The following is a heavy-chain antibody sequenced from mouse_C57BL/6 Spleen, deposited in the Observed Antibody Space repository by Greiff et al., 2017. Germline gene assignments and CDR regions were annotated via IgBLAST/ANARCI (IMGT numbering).Heavy chain of an antibody. CDR3: ASPYGNYVDWYFDV. CDR2: IYPGDGDT. J-gene: IGHJ1*03. CDR1: GYAFSSSW. Sequence: QVQLQQSGPELVKPGASVKISCKASGYAFSSSWMNWVKQRPGKGLEWIGRIYPGDGDTNYNGKFKGKATLTADKSSSTAYMQLSSLTSEDSAVYFCASPYGNYVDWYFDVWGTGTTVTVSS. D-gene: IGHD2-1*01. V-gene: IGHV1-82*01.